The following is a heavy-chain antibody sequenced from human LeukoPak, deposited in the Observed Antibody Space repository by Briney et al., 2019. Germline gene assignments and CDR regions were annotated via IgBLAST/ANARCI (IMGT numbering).Heavy chain of an antibody. CDR3: ARDRDWELPFDY. D-gene: IGHD1-26*01. CDR2: ISSSSSYI. CDR1: GFTFSSYS. V-gene: IGHV3-21*01. Sequence: PRGSLRLSCAASGFTFSSYSMNWVRQAPGKVLEWVSSISSSSSYIYYADSVKGRFTISRDNAKNSLYLQMNSLRAEDTAVYYCARDRDWELPFDYWGQGTLVTVSS. J-gene: IGHJ4*02.